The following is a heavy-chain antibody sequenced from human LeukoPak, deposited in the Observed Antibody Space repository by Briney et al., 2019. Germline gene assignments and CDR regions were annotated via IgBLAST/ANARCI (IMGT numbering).Heavy chain of an antibody. V-gene: IGHV1-69*04. J-gene: IGHJ1*01. CDR3: ARVPNTYYYDSSGYNSQYFQH. CDR2: IIPILGIA. CDR1: GGTLSSYA. D-gene: IGHD3-22*01. Sequence: ASVKVSCKASGGTLSSYAISWVRQAPGQGLEWMGRIIPILGIANYAQKFQGRVTITADKSTSTAYMELSSLRSEDTAVYYCARVPNTYYYDSSGYNSQYFQHWGQGTLVTVSS.